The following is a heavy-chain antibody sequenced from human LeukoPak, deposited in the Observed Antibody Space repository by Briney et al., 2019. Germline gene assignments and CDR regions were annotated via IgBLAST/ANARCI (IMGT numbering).Heavy chain of an antibody. V-gene: IGHV1-8*01. CDR3: ARANYYGSGKKDLDY. J-gene: IGHJ4*02. CDR2: MNPNSGNT. Sequence: GASVKVSCKASGYTFTTYDINWVRQATGQGLEWMGWMNPNSGNTGYAQKFQGRVTMTRNTSMSTAYMELNSLRSEGTAVYYCARANYYGSGKKDLDYWGQGTLVTVSS. CDR1: GYTFTTYD. D-gene: IGHD3-10*01.